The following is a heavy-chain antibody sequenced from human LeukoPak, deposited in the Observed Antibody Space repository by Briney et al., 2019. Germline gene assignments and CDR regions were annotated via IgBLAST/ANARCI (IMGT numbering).Heavy chain of an antibody. D-gene: IGHD4-23*01. CDR3: ARGNDGVNSLWFDP. Sequence: SETLSLTCTVSGGSISSYYWSWVRQPPGKGLEWIGYIYYSGSTNYNPSLKSRVTISVDTSRNQFSLKLSSVTAADTAVYYCARGNDGVNSLWFDPWGQGTLVTVSS. V-gene: IGHV4-59*01. CDR2: IYYSGST. J-gene: IGHJ5*02. CDR1: GGSISSYY.